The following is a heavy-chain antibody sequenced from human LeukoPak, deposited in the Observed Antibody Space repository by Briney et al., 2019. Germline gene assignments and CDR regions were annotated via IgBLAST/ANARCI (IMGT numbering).Heavy chain of an antibody. Sequence: GGSLRLSCAASGFTFSSYWMHWVRQAPGKGLVWVSRSNSDGSSTRYADSVKGRFTISGDNAKKTLYLRMNSLRAEDTAVYYCTTGHDYVWGSYRYYFDYWGQGTLVTVSS. D-gene: IGHD3-16*02. V-gene: IGHV3-74*01. CDR1: GFTFSSYW. J-gene: IGHJ4*02. CDR3: TTGHDYVWGSYRYYFDY. CDR2: SNSDGSST.